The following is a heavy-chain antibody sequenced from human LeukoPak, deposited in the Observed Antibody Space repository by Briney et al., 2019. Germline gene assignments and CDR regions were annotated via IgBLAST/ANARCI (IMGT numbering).Heavy chain of an antibody. CDR2: INPSGGST. D-gene: IGHD3-3*01. V-gene: IGHV1-46*01. Sequence: ASVKVSCKASGYTFTSYYMHWVRQPPGQGLEWMGIINPSGGSTSYAQKFQGRVTMTRDTSRSTVYMELSSLRSEDTAVYYCARDVTYAFWSGYWFDPWGQGTLVTVSS. CDR3: ARDVTYAFWSGYWFDP. CDR1: GYTFTSYY. J-gene: IGHJ5*02.